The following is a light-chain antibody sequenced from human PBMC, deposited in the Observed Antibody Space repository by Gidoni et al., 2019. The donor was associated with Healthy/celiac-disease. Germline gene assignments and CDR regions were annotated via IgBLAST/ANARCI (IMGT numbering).Light chain of an antibody. CDR3: QQYYSTPLT. CDR2: LAS. V-gene: IGKV4-1*01. CDR1: QSVLYSSNNKNY. Sequence: DIVMTQSPDSLAVSLGERATINCKSSQSVLYSSNNKNYLAWYQQKPGQPPKLLIYLASTRESGVPDRFIGSGSGTDFTLTISSLQAEDVAVYYCQQYYSTPLTFXGXTKVEIK. J-gene: IGKJ4*01.